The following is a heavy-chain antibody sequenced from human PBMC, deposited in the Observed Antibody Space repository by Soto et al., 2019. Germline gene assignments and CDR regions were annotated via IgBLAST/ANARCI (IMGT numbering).Heavy chain of an antibody. J-gene: IGHJ4*02. CDR2: ISYDGSNK. CDR3: AKDAAGRASAY. Sequence: GGSLRLSCAASGFTFSSYGMHWVRQAPGKGLEWVAGISYDGSNKYYADSVKGRFTISRDNSKNTLYLQMNSLRAEDTAVYYCAKDAAGRASAYWGQGTLVTVSS. D-gene: IGHD6-19*01. V-gene: IGHV3-30*18. CDR1: GFTFSSYG.